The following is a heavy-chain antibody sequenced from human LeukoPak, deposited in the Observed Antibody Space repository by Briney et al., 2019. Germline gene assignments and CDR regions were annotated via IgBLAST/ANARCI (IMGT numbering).Heavy chain of an antibody. CDR2: IWYDASDK. CDR1: GFTFSDYY. Sequence: GGSLRLSCAASGFTFSDYYMSWIRQAPGKGLEWVAVIWYDASDKYYGDSVKGRFTISRDNSKNTLYLEMDSLRVEDTAVYFCAKPTRGGGGSFLIDHWGQGTLVTVSS. D-gene: IGHD1-26*01. V-gene: IGHV3-33*08. J-gene: IGHJ4*02. CDR3: AKPTRGGGGSFLIDH.